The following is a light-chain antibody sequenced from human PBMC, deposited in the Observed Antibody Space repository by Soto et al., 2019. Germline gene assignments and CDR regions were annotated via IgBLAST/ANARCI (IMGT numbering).Light chain of an antibody. V-gene: IGLV2-8*01. CDR3: KSYADSNTDV. Sequence: QSALTQPPSASGSPGQSVTISCTGTNNDVGVYNFVSWYQHHPGKAPRLIIYEVVQRPSGVPDRFSGSKSGNTASLTVSGFQAADEADYFCKSYADSNTDVFGSGTKLTVL. CDR1: NNDVGVYNF. J-gene: IGLJ1*01. CDR2: EVV.